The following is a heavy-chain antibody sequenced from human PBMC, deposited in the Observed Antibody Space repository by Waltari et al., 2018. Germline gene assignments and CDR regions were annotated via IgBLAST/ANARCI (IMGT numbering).Heavy chain of an antibody. V-gene: IGHV1-24*01. Sequence: QVQLVQSGAEVKKPGASARVSCKLSGYTLNQLHMGWVRQARAKGHEWVGGFDPKDGQTIYAEKFQGRVTMTEDTSTDTAYMELSSLKSEDTAVYYCATSSPLIWGSYNGWDVWGQGTTVTVSS. CDR3: ATSSPLIWGSYNGWDV. CDR1: GYTLNQLH. CDR2: FDPKDGQT. J-gene: IGHJ6*02. D-gene: IGHD3-16*01.